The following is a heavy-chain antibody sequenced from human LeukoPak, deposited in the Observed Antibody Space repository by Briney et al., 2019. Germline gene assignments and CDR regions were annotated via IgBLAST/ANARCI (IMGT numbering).Heavy chain of an antibody. D-gene: IGHD6-6*01. Sequence: ASVKVSCKASGYTFSSYGISWVRQAPGQGLEWMGWISAYNGNTNYAQKLQGRVTMTTDTSTSTAYMELRSLRSDDTAVYYCARSVEVLYSSSSPFDYWGQGTLVTVSS. J-gene: IGHJ4*02. CDR2: ISAYNGNT. V-gene: IGHV1-18*01. CDR3: ARSVEVLYSSSSPFDY. CDR1: GYTFSSYG.